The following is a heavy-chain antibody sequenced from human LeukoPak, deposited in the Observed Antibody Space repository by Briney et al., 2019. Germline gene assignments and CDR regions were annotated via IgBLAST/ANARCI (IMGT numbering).Heavy chain of an antibody. D-gene: IGHD3-22*01. V-gene: IGHV3-7*01. J-gene: IGHJ4*02. CDR2: IKQDGSER. Sequence: GGSLRLSCAGSGFTFSRFWLSWVRQAPGKGLEWVANIKQDGSERYYVDSVKGRFSISRDNAKSSLYLEMKTLRVEDTAVYYCARIEPNNSGWLYWGQGTLVTVSS. CDR1: GFTFSRFW. CDR3: ARIEPNNSGWLY.